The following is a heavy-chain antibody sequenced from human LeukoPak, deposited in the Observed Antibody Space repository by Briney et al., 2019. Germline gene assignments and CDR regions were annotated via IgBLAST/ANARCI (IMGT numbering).Heavy chain of an antibody. Sequence: GGSLRLSCTASGFTFSAYAMMWVRQAPGKGPEWVSAIRGGGGSEFYADPVKGRFTISRDNSKNTLFLQMNNLRPEDTAAYYCGRDPNGDYIGAFDMWGPGTMVTVSS. CDR2: IRGGGGSE. J-gene: IGHJ3*02. CDR1: GFTFSAYA. CDR3: GRDPNGDYIGAFDM. V-gene: IGHV3-23*01. D-gene: IGHD4-17*01.